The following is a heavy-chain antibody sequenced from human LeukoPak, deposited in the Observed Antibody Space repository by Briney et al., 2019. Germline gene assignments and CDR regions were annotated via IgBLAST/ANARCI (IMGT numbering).Heavy chain of an antibody. V-gene: IGHV3-23*01. Sequence: PGGSLRLSCAASGFTFNSYAMSWVRQAPGKGLELVSGISGSGGSTDYADSVKGRFTISRDNSKNTLYLQMNSLRAEDTAVYYCAKGGRYFDILTGYYAALYYFDYWGQGTLVTVSS. CDR1: GFTFNSYA. CDR3: AKGGRYFDILTGYYAALYYFDY. J-gene: IGHJ4*02. CDR2: ISGSGGST. D-gene: IGHD3-9*01.